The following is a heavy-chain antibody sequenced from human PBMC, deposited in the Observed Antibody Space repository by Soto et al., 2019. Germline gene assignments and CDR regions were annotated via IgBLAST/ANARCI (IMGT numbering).Heavy chain of an antibody. CDR1: GFTFGDYA. J-gene: IGHJ6*02. Sequence: GGSLRLSWTASGFTFGDYAMSWVRQAPGKGLEWVGFIRSKAYGGTTEYAASVKGRFTISRDDSKSIAYLQMNSLKTEDTAVYYCTRDPTTLYSSSWYVSYYYGMDVWGQGTTVTVSS. CDR3: TRDPTTLYSSSWYVSYYYGMDV. D-gene: IGHD6-13*01. CDR2: IRSKAYGGTT. V-gene: IGHV3-49*04.